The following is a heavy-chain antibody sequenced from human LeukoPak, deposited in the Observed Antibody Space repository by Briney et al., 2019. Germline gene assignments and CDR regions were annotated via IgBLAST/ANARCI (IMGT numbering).Heavy chain of an antibody. CDR3: AKGEDVVTGTTSSPFDY. CDR1: GFTFSSYA. V-gene: IGHV3-23*01. J-gene: IGHJ4*02. Sequence: HPGGSLRLSCAASGFTFSSYAMSWVRQAPGKGLEWVSAISGSGGSTYYADSVKGRFTISRDNSKNTLYLQMNSLRAEDTAVYYCAKGEDVVTGTTSSPFDYWGQGTLVTVSS. CDR2: ISGSGGST. D-gene: IGHD1-20*01.